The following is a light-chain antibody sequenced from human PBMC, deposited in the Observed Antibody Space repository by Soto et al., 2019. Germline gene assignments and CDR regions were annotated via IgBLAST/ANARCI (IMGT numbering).Light chain of an antibody. CDR2: EVS. CDR3: SSYTSSSTHYV. CDR1: SSDVGGYNY. Sequence: QSALTQPASVSGSPGQSITISCTGTSSDVGGYNYVSWYQQHPGKAPKLMIYEVSHRPSGVSNRFSGSKSGNTASLTISGLQAEDEADYSCSSYTSSSTHYVFGTGTKLTVL. V-gene: IGLV2-14*01. J-gene: IGLJ1*01.